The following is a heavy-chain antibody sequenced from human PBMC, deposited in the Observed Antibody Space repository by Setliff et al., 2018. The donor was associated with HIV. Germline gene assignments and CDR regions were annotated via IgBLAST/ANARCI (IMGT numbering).Heavy chain of an antibody. Sequence: PGGSLRLSCAASGFTFSSYTMHWVRQAPGKGLEWVAVITHDGSSKYYADSVKGRFTISRDNSKNTLYLQMNSLRAEDTAVYYCAKDRGSDPYDPIDYWGRGTLVTVSS. D-gene: IGHD3-22*01. CDR3: AKDRGSDPYDPIDY. CDR1: GFTFSSYT. CDR2: ITHDGSSK. V-gene: IGHV3-30*07. J-gene: IGHJ4*02.